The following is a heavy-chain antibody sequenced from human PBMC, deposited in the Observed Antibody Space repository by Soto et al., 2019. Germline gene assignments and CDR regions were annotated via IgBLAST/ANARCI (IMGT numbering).Heavy chain of an antibody. CDR2: TIAYNRNT. CDR3: AIRVGWEPLDY. CDR1: GYTFTSYG. Sequence: QVQLVQSGAEVKKPGASVKVSCKASGYTFTSYGITWVRQAPGQGLERMGWTIAYNRNTNSAQKLQGRVTMPTDTATSTVYLDLLSLRSDDTAVYYRAIRVGWEPLDYCGQGTLVTVSS. V-gene: IGHV1-18*01. J-gene: IGHJ4*02. D-gene: IGHD1-26*01.